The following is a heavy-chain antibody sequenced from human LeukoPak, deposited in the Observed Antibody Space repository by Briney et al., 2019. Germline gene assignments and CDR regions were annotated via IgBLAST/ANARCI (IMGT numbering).Heavy chain of an antibody. CDR1: GGSISSSSYY. Sequence: PSETLSLTCTVSGGSISSSSYYWGWIRQPPGKGLEWIGSIYYSGSTYYNPSLKSRVTISVDTSKNQFSLKLSSVTAADTAVYYCARTTTIFGVVSWFDPWGQGTLVTVSS. CDR3: ARTTTIFGVVSWFDP. J-gene: IGHJ5*02. D-gene: IGHD3-3*01. CDR2: IYYSGST. V-gene: IGHV4-39*07.